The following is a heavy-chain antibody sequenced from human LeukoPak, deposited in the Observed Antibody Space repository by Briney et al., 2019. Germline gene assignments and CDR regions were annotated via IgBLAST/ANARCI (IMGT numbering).Heavy chain of an antibody. V-gene: IGHV3-30*18. CDR2: ISYDGSNK. CDR1: GFTFSSYG. J-gene: IGHJ6*04. D-gene: IGHD2-2*01. CDR3: AKDEDIVVVPAAMGYYYYGMDV. Sequence: GRSLRLSCAASGFTFSSYGMHWVRQAPGKGLEWVAVISYDGSNKYYADSVKGRFTISRDNSKNTLYLQMNSLRAEDTAVYYCAKDEDIVVVPAAMGYYYYGMDVWGKGTTVTVSS.